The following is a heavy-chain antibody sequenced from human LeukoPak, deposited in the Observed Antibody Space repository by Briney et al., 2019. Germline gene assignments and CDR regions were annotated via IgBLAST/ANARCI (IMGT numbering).Heavy chain of an antibody. Sequence: GGSLRLSCAASGFTFSSYSMNWVRQAPGKGLEWVSSISSSSSYIYYADSVKGRFTISRDNAKNSLYLQMNSLRAEDTAVYYCARVGVVHAFDIWGQGTMVTVSP. CDR1: GFTFSSYS. V-gene: IGHV3-21*01. J-gene: IGHJ3*02. CDR2: ISSSSSYI. D-gene: IGHD2-15*01. CDR3: ARVGVVHAFDI.